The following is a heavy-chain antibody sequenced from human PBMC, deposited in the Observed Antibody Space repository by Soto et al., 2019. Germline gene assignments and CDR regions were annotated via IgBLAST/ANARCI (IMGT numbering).Heavy chain of an antibody. CDR3: ARVMGDGSGNFCWFDL. CDR2: IYSFGNT. Sequence: QVQLQESGPGLVKPSQTLSLTCSVSGGSVSSGAFYWGWIRQSPGKGLECLGYIYSFGNTFYNPSLKSRVTISLDTSKNQFSLRLTSVIAADTAIYYCARVMGDGSGNFCWFDLWGQGTLVIVSS. CDR1: GGSVSSGAFY. J-gene: IGHJ5*02. V-gene: IGHV4-31*03. D-gene: IGHD3-10*01.